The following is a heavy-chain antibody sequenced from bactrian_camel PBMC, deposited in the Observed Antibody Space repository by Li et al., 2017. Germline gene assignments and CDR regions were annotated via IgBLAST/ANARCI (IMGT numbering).Heavy chain of an antibody. D-gene: IGHD1*01. Sequence: QLVESGGGSVQAGGSLRLSCAASGYTDSSDLMGWFRQAPGKEREGVAARDSEGTTSYAPSVKGRFTIYTDAARKTVTLQMNSLKPEDTALYYCAARLAYGGRRCSSPSNVDVFNYWGQGTQVTVS. V-gene: IGHV3S53*01. J-gene: IGHJ4*01. CDR2: RDSEGTT. CDR1: GYTDSSDL. CDR3: AARLAYGGRRCSSPSNVDVFNY.